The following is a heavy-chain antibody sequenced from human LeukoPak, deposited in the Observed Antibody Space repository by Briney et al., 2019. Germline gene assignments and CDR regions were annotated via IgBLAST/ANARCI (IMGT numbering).Heavy chain of an antibody. Sequence: GASVKVSCKASGYTFTGYYIHWVRQAPGQGLEWMGWINPNSGGTNYAQKFQGRVTMTRDTSISTAYMELSRLRSDDTAVYYCAGDMVRGVRTAGYWGQGTLVTVSS. CDR1: GYTFTGYY. D-gene: IGHD3-10*01. J-gene: IGHJ4*02. CDR3: AGDMVRGVRTAGY. CDR2: INPNSGGT. V-gene: IGHV1-2*02.